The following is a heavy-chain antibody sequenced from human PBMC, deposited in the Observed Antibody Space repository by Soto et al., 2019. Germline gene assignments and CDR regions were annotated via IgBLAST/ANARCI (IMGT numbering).Heavy chain of an antibody. CDR1: GFTFSSYS. J-gene: IGHJ6*02. V-gene: IGHV3-48*01. Sequence: EVQLVESGGGLVQPGGSLRLSCAASGFTFSSYSMNWVRQAPGKGLEWVSYISSSSTIYYADSVKGRFTISRDKAKNSLYLQMNSLRAEDTAVYYCARADSGYAHGYYYYGMDVWGQGTTVTVSS. CDR2: ISSSSTI. CDR3: ARADSGYAHGYYYYGMDV. D-gene: IGHD5-12*01.